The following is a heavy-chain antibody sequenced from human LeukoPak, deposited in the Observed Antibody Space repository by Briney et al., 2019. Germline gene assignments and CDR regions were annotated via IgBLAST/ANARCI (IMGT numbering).Heavy chain of an antibody. CDR3: ANLRGRGAYACRGASCYSY. V-gene: IGHV3-23*01. D-gene: IGHD2-15*01. CDR1: GFTFSSYA. Sequence: PGESLRLSCEASGFTFSSYAMSWVRQAPGKGLEWVSGVSGSGGGTYYTDSVKGRFTISRDNSKNTLFLQMNSLRVEDTAVYYCANLRGRGAYACRGASCYSYWGQGTLVTVSP. J-gene: IGHJ4*02. CDR2: VSGSGGGT.